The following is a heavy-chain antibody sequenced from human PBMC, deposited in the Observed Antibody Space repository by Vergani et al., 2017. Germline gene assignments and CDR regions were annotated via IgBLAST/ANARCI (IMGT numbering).Heavy chain of an antibody. CDR3: ARSLIPTVTTFDY. J-gene: IGHJ4*02. CDR1: GFTFSNYG. CDR2: ISSNGGST. Sequence: EVQLVESGGGLVQPGGSLRLSCAASGFTFSNYGMHLVRQAPGKGLEYVSAISSNGGSTYYANSVKGRFTISRDNSKNTVYLQMGSLRAEDMGVYYCARSLIPTVTTFDYWGQGTLVTVSS. V-gene: IGHV3-64*01. D-gene: IGHD4-17*01.